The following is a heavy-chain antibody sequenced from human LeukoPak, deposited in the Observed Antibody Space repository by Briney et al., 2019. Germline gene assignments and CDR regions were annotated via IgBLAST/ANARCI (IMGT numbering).Heavy chain of an antibody. Sequence: PGGSLRLSCAASGFTFSSYSMNWVRQAQGKGLGWVSSISSSSSYIYYADSVKGRFTISRDNAKNSLYLQMNSLRAEDTAVYYCARAYSSGWYYWGQGTLVTVPS. J-gene: IGHJ4*02. CDR1: GFTFSSYS. V-gene: IGHV3-21*01. D-gene: IGHD6-19*01. CDR3: ARAYSSGWYY. CDR2: ISSSSSYI.